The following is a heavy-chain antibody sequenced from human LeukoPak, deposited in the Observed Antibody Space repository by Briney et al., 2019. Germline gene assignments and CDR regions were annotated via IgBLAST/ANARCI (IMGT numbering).Heavy chain of an antibody. CDR1: GGSISSYY. D-gene: IGHD3-22*01. CDR3: AGENYYDSSGDSEGLDV. Sequence: SETLSLTCTVSGGSISSYYWTWVRQPAGKGLEWIGRMYVSGTTNYHPSLQSRVTMSVDTSKHEFSLKEPDVTAAGAAVCDVAGENYYDSSGDSEGLDVWGQGTTVTVSS. J-gene: IGHJ6*02. V-gene: IGHV4-4*07. CDR2: MYVSGTT.